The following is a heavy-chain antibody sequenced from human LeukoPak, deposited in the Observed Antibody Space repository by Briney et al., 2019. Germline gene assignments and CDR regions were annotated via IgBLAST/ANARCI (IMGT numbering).Heavy chain of an antibody. CDR2: IIPIFGTA. D-gene: IGHD2-15*01. Sequence: SVKVSCKASGGTFSSYAISWVRQAPGQGLEWMGGIIPIFGTANYAQKFQGRVTITADESTSTAYMELSSLRSEDTAVYYCARHESRYCSGGSCYRGDWFDPWGQGTLVTVSS. J-gene: IGHJ5*02. CDR3: ARHESRYCSGGSCYRGDWFDP. V-gene: IGHV1-69*01. CDR1: GGTFSSYA.